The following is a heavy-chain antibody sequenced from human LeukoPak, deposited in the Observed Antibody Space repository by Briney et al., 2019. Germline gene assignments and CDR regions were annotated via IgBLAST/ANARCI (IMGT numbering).Heavy chain of an antibody. D-gene: IGHD2-15*01. CDR3: ARGVGDCRGGSCYY. J-gene: IGHJ4*02. Sequence: PGRSLRLSCTASGFTVSSNYMSWVRQVPGKGLEWVSVIYIGGSTYYADAVRGRFTISRDNSKNTVHLQMNSLRAEDTAVYYCARGVGDCRGGSCYYWGQGTLVTVSS. V-gene: IGHV3-66*01. CDR1: GFTVSSNY. CDR2: IYIGGST.